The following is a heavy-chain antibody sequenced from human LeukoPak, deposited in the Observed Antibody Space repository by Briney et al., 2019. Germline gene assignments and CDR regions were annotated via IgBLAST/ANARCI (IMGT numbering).Heavy chain of an antibody. CDR1: GFTFSSYS. Sequence: KPGGSLRLSCAASGFTFSSYSMNWVRQAPGEGLEWVLSISSSRSYIFYTDSVKGRFTISRDNAKNSPYLQMNSPRAEDTAVYYCARYREGLLWFGELLWGFDYWGQGALVTVSS. CDR3: ARYREGLLWFGELLWGFDY. CDR2: ISSSRSYI. D-gene: IGHD3-10*01. V-gene: IGHV3-21*01. J-gene: IGHJ4*02.